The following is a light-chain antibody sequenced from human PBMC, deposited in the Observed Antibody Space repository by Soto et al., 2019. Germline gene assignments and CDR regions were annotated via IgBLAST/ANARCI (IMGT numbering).Light chain of an antibody. CDR1: SSDVGNYNY. J-gene: IGLJ1*01. V-gene: IGLV2-11*01. CDR3: CSYAGSYTHYV. Sequence: QSALTQPRSVSGSPGQSVTVSCTGTSSDVGNYNYVSWYQQHPGKAPKLMIYDVSKRPSGVPDRFSGSESGNTASLTISGLQAEDEADYYCCSYAGSYTHYVFGTGTKLTVL. CDR2: DVS.